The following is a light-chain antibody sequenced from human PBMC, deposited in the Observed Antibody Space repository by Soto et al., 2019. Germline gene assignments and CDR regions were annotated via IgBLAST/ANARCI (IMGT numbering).Light chain of an antibody. CDR3: QQLSNWPPLT. CDR2: DAS. V-gene: IGKV3-11*01. CDR1: QSVSSY. Sequence: EIVLTQSPATLSSSPGERATLSCRASQSVSSYLAWYQQKPGQAPRLLIYDASNRATGIPARFSGSGSGTDFTLTISSLEPEDFAVYYCQQLSNWPPLTFGGGTKVEIK. J-gene: IGKJ4*01.